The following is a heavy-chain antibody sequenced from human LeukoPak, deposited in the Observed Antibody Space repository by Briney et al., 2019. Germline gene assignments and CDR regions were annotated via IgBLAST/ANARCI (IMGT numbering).Heavy chain of an antibody. J-gene: IGHJ6*02. CDR3: ARDPVHYDILTGYPKRDGMDV. Sequence: KSSETLSLTCTVSGGSISSSSYYWGWIRQPPGKGLEWIGSIYYSGSTYYNPSLKSRVTISVDTSKNQFSLKLSSVTAADTAVYYCARDPVHYDILTGYPKRDGMDVWGQGTTVTVSS. CDR1: GGSISSSSYY. V-gene: IGHV4-39*07. CDR2: IYYSGST. D-gene: IGHD3-9*01.